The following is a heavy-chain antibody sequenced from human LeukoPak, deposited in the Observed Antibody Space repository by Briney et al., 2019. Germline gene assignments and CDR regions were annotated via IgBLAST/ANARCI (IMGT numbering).Heavy chain of an antibody. J-gene: IGHJ4*02. CDR3: ARGYTLSDY. CDR1: GGSIIVYY. CDR2: IYYSGST. D-gene: IGHD5-12*01. Sequence: SETLSLTCTVAGGSIIVYYCRWIRQPPGKRLEWIGYIYYSGSTNYNPSLKSRVTISVDTSKNQFSLKLSSVTAADTAVYYCARGYTLSDYWGQGTLVTVSS. V-gene: IGHV4-59*08.